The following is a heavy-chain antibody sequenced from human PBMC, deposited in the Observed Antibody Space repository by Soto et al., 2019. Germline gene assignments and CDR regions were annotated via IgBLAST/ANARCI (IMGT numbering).Heavy chain of an antibody. D-gene: IGHD2-15*01. Sequence: ASVKVSCKASGYTFTSYDINWVRQATGQGLEWMGWMNPNSGNTSYAQKFQGRVTITRNTSTSTAYMELSSLRSEDTAVYYCARERLPRNIVVVVAATLDYWGQGTLVTVSS. CDR1: GYTFTSYD. CDR2: MNPNSGNT. CDR3: ARERLPRNIVVVVAATLDY. J-gene: IGHJ4*02. V-gene: IGHV1-8*01.